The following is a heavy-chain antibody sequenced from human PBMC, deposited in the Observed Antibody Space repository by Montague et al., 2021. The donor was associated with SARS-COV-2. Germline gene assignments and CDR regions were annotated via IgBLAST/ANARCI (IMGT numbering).Heavy chain of an antibody. Sequence: SETLSLTCTVAGGSISSYYWSWTRQPPGKGLEWIGNINYSGSTNYNPSLKSRVTISVDTSKNQFSLNLSSVTAADTAVYYCARNLVVHYWYGMDVWGQGTTVTVSS. J-gene: IGHJ6*02. CDR3: ARNLVVHYWYGMDV. CDR1: GGSISSYY. V-gene: IGHV4-59*01. CDR2: INYSGST. D-gene: IGHD2-15*01.